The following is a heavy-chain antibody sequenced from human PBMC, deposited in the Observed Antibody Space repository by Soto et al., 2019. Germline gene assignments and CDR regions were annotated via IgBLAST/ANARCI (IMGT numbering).Heavy chain of an antibody. CDR1: GYSFTSYW. J-gene: IGHJ6*02. Sequence: GESLKISCKGSGYSFTSYWISWVRQMPGKGLEWMGRIDPSDSYTNYSPSFQGHVTISADKSISTAYLQWSSLKASDTAMYYCARHLSRENYYYYGMDVWGQGTTVTVSS. CDR2: IDPSDSYT. CDR3: ARHLSRENYYYYGMDV. V-gene: IGHV5-10-1*01.